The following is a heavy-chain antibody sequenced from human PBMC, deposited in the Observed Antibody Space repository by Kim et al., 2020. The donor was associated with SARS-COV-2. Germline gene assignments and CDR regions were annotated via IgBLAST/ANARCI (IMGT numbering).Heavy chain of an antibody. V-gene: IGHV4-39*01. J-gene: IGHJ5*02. CDR2: IYYSGST. CDR3: ARRLGYCTNGVCLLNWFDP. CDR1: GGSISSSSYY. Sequence: SETLSLTCTVSGGSISSSSYYWGWIRQPPGKGLEWIGSIYYSGSTYYNPSLKSRVTISVDTSKNQFSLKLSSVTAADTAVYYCARRLGYCTNGVCLLNWFDPWGQGTLVTVSS. D-gene: IGHD2-8*01.